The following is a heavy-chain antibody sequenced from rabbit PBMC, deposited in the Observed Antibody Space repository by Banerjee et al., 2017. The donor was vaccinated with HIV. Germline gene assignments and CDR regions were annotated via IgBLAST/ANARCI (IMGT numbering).Heavy chain of an antibody. CDR3: ARLSYISYGDGGYAFDP. J-gene: IGHJ2*01. V-gene: IGHV1S45*01. CDR2: IYAGSSGST. Sequence: QLQLEESGGGLVKPGGTLTLTCKASGIDFSSGYDMCWVRQAPGKGLEWIACIYAGSSGSTYYASWAKGRFTISKTSSTTVTLQMTSLTAADTATYFCARLSYISYGDGGYAFDPWGPGTLVTVS. D-gene: IGHD6-1*01. CDR1: GIDFSSGYD.